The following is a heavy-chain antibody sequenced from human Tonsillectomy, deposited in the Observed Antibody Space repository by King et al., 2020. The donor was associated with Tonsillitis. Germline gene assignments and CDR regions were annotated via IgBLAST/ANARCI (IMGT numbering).Heavy chain of an antibody. V-gene: IGHV5-51*03. CDR1: GYSFPSYW. D-gene: IGHD3-3*01. J-gene: IGHJ5*02. CDR3: ARGNDFSGP. CDR2: IYPGDSDT. Sequence: QLVQSGAEVKKPGASLKISCKGSGYSFPSYWIAWVRQMPGKGLEWMGLIYPGDSDTRYSPSFQGQVNISVDKSINTAYLQWSSLKASDTAMYYCARGNDFSGPWGQGTQVIVSS.